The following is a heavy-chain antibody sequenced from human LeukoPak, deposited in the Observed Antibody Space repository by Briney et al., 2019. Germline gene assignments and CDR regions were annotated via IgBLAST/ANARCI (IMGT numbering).Heavy chain of an antibody. J-gene: IGHJ4*02. Sequence: PSETLSLTCTVSGGPFITSGYYWGWIRQPPGKGLEWVAFIRYDGSNKYYADSVKGRFTISRDNSKNTLYLQMNSLRAEDTAVYYCAKDIRSSSHFDYWGQGTLVTVSS. V-gene: IGHV3-30*02. D-gene: IGHD6-6*01. CDR3: AKDIRSSSHFDY. CDR2: IRYDGSNK. CDR1: GGPFITSGYY.